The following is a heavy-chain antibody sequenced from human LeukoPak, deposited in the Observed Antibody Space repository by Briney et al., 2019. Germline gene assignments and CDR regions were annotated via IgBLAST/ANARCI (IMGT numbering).Heavy chain of an antibody. V-gene: IGHV4-39*01. D-gene: IGHD6-19*01. J-gene: IGHJ5*02. CDR3: AAQWLERLNWFDP. CDR2: IYYSGST. CDR1: GGSISSSSYY. Sequence: PSETLSLTCTVSGGSISSSSYYWGWLRQPPGKGLEWIGSIYYSGSTYYNPSLKSRVTIAVATSKNQFSLKLSSVTAADTAVYYCAAQWLERLNWFDPWGQGTLVTVSS.